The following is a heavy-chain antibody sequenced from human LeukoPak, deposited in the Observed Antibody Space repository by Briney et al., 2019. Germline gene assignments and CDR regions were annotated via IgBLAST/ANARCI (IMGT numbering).Heavy chain of an antibody. CDR1: GFTFSTYT. J-gene: IGHJ4*02. D-gene: IGHD4-23*01. CDR3: ARDLYGGNSGIGY. Sequence: GGSLRLSCAASGFTFSTYTMNWVRQAPGKGLEWVSSISSSSRYIYYADSVKGRFTISRDNAKNSLYLQMNSLRAEDTAVYYCARDLYGGNSGIGYWGQGTLVTVSS. CDR2: ISSSSRYI. V-gene: IGHV3-21*01.